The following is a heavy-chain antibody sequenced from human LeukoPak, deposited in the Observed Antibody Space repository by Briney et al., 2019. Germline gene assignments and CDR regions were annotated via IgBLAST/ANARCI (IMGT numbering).Heavy chain of an antibody. V-gene: IGHV1-8*03. D-gene: IGHD3-3*01. Sequence: ASVKVSCKASGYTFSDYYIHWVRQAPGQGLEWMGWINPNSGNTGYAQKFQGRVTITRNTSISTAYMELSSLRSEDTAVYYCARGSLRYDFWSGYLGYYYYYMDVWGKGTTVTVSS. CDR1: GYTFSDYY. J-gene: IGHJ6*03. CDR2: INPNSGNT. CDR3: ARGSLRYDFWSGYLGYYYYYMDV.